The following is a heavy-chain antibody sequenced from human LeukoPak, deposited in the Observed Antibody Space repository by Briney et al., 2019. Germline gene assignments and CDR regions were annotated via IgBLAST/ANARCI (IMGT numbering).Heavy chain of an antibody. V-gene: IGHV4-59*11. Sequence: SETLSLTCTVSGGSISSHYWSWIRQPPGKGLEWIGYIYYSGSTNYNPSLKSRVTISVDTSKNQFSLKLSSVTAADTAVYYCARSKRSTTPRLDYWGQGTLVTVSS. J-gene: IGHJ4*02. CDR1: GGSISSHY. CDR3: ARSKRSTTPRLDY. CDR2: IYYSGST. D-gene: IGHD5-24*01.